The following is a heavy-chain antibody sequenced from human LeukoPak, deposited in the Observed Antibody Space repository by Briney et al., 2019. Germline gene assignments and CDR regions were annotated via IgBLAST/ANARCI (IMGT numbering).Heavy chain of an antibody. J-gene: IGHJ1*01. CDR3: AHVIPECTSGWCNGEYFQH. D-gene: IGHD6-19*01. V-gene: IGHV2-5*01. CDR1: GFSLSTSGLG. CDR2: IYLNDDK. Sequence: SGPTLVKPTQTLTLTCTFSGFSLSTSGLGVGWIRQPPGKALEWLALIYLNDDKRYSPSLKSRLTITKDTSKNQVVLTMTNMDPVDTATYYCAHVIPECTSGWCNGEYFQHWGQGTLVTVSS.